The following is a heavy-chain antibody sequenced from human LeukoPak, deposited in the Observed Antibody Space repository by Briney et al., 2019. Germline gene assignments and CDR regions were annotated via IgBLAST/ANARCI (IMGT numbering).Heavy chain of an antibody. J-gene: IGHJ5*02. CDR2: IKEDGSAQ. CDR1: GFTFNGYW. CDR3: ATSSNAPGNH. V-gene: IGHV3-7*01. Sequence: GGSLRLSCAASGFTFNGYWMSWVRQAPGKGPEWVANIKEDGSAQYYVGSVKGRFTISRDNAKNSLSLQMNSLRAEDTAVYYCATSSNAPGNHWGQGTLVTVSS. D-gene: IGHD2-2*01.